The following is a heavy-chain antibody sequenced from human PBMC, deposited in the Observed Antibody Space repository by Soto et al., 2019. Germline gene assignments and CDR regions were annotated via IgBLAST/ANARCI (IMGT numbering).Heavy chain of an antibody. CDR2: INSDGSST. V-gene: IGHV3-74*01. CDR3: TRSITGYSYADT. D-gene: IGHD5-18*01. J-gene: IGHJ5*02. CDR1: GFTFTSYW. Sequence: EVQLMEYGGGLVQPGGSLRISCAASGFTFTSYWMHWVRQAPGKGLVWVSRINSDGSSTVYVDSVKGRFTISRDNAKNTLYLQMNSLRSEDTAVYYCTRSITGYSYADTWGQGTLVTVSS.